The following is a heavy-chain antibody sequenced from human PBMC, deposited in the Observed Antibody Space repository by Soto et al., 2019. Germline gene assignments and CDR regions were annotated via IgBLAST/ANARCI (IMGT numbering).Heavy chain of an antibody. CDR1: GFTFSDYY. J-gene: IGHJ6*02. Sequence: PGGSLRLSCAASGFTFSDYYMSWIRQAPGKGLEWVSYISSSGSTIYYADSVKGRFTISRDNAKNSLYLQMNSLRAEDTAVYYCAREVYFSSLPTYYYYYGRDVWGQGTKVTVSS. D-gene: IGHD2-8*01. CDR3: AREVYFSSLPTYYYYYGRDV. CDR2: ISSSGSTI. V-gene: IGHV3-11*01.